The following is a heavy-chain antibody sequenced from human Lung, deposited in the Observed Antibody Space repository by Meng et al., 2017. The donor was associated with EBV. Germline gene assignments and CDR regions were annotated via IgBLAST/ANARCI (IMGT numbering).Heavy chain of an antibody. CDR3: ARQSRTGGATLDY. D-gene: IGHD2-8*02. V-gene: IGHV4-4*02. CDR1: GASVSSDNW. J-gene: IGHJ4*02. Sequence: QAQLHDSGPGPVKPSGTLSLTGGVSGASVSSDNWWTWVRQSPGKGLEWIGEIFHSGSTAYNPSLKSRVTISLDKSNNQFSLKLNSVTAADTAVYYCARQSRTGGATLDYWGQGTLVTVSS. CDR2: IFHSGST.